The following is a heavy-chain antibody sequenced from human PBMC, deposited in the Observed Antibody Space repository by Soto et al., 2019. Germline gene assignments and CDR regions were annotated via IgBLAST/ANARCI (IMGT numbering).Heavy chain of an antibody. Sequence: QVQLVQSGAEVKKPGASVKVSCKASGYNFPSYYMHWVRQAPGQGLERMGIIDPTGGRTSYAQNYEGSVSMAKDTSRSTFYLDPSSLRSEDTAVYYCARDLTGGPTYYDFWSGYSPVDYWSLGTLVTVSS. J-gene: IGHJ4*02. CDR2: IDPTGGRT. V-gene: IGHV1-46*03. D-gene: IGHD3-3*01. CDR3: ARDLTGGPTYYDFWSGYSPVDY. CDR1: GYNFPSYY.